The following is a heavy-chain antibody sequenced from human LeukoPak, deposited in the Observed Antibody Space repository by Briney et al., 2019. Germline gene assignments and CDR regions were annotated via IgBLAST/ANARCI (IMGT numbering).Heavy chain of an antibody. Sequence: GASVKVSCKASGYTFTSYYMHWVRQAPGQGLEWMGIINPSGGSTTYAQKFQGRVTMTRDTSTSTVYMELSSLRSEDTAVYYCARRGYYYDGSEYDWFDPWGKGTLVTVSS. CDR2: INPSGGST. CDR3: ARRGYYYDGSEYDWFDP. D-gene: IGHD3-22*01. V-gene: IGHV1-46*01. CDR1: GYTFTSYY. J-gene: IGHJ5*02.